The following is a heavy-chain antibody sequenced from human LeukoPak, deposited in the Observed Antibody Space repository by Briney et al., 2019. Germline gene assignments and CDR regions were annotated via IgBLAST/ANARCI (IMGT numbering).Heavy chain of an antibody. CDR2: ISGSGDDT. J-gene: IGHJ5*02. Sequence: PGGSLRLSCAASGFAFGSYAMSWVRQAPGKGLEWVSGISGSGDDTDYGAAVKGRFTISRDNSENKVFLDMKRLRVEDTAIYYCAKDLQTRFYYDSSGYSDHWDLGTLVAVSS. V-gene: IGHV3-23*01. CDR1: GFAFGSYA. D-gene: IGHD3-22*01. CDR3: AKDLQTRFYYDSSGYSDH.